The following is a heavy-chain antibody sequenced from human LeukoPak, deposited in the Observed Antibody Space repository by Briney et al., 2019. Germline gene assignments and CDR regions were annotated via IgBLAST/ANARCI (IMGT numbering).Heavy chain of an antibody. CDR2: IYDEGNT. CDR1: GGSISGYY. Sequence: SETLSLTCTVSGGSISGYYWSWVRQSSGKELEWIANIYDEGNTKKNPSLKSRVTISRDMSKNQVSLKLTSVTAADTAIYYCARHIGAWAFDIWGQGTMVTVSP. J-gene: IGHJ3*02. CDR3: ARHIGAWAFDI. V-gene: IGHV4-59*08.